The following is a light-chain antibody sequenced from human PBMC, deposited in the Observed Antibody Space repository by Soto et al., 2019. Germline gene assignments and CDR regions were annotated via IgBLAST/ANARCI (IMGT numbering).Light chain of an antibody. CDR2: GAS. V-gene: IGKV3-15*01. J-gene: IGKJ4*01. CDR1: QSVSSK. CDR3: QHYNTWPLT. Sequence: IVMTQSPATLSVSPGERATLSCRASQSVSSKLAWYQQKPGQAPRLPIYGASTRATGAPGRFSGSGSGTEFILSISSLQSEEFAVYFCQHYNTWPLTFGGGTKVEIK.